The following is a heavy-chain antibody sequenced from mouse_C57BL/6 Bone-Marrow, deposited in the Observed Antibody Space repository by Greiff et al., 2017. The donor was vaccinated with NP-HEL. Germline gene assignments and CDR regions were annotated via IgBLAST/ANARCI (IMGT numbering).Heavy chain of an antibody. D-gene: IGHD1-1*01. CDR2: ISSGGDYI. Sequence: EVQRVESGEGLVKPGGSLKLSCAASGFTFSSYAMSWVRQTPEKRLEWVAYISSGGDYIYYADTVKGRFTISRDNARNTLYLQMSSLKSEDTAMYYCTTYYYGSSSYYYAMYYWGQGTSVTVSS. CDR1: GFTFSSYA. J-gene: IGHJ4*01. V-gene: IGHV5-9-1*02. CDR3: TTYYYGSSSYYYAMYY.